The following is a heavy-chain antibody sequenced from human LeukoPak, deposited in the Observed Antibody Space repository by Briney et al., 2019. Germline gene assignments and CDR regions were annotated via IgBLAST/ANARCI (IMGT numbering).Heavy chain of an antibody. CDR1: GYTFNTYG. CDR2: ISPNSGGT. V-gene: IGHV1-2*02. J-gene: IGHJ4*02. CDR3: ARNKRGGSYTLDY. D-gene: IGHD1-26*01. Sequence: EASVKVSCKASGYTFNTYGITWVRQAPGQGLEWVGVISPNSGGTNYAQKFQGRVTMTRDTSISTAYMELSRLRSDDTAVYYCARNKRGGSYTLDYWGQGTLVTVSS.